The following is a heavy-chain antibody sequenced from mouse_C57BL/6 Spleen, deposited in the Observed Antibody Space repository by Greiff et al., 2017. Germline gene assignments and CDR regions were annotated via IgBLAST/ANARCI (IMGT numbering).Heavy chain of an antibody. J-gene: IGHJ1*03. CDR2: IRLKSDNYAT. D-gene: IGHD1-1*01. CDR1: GFTFSNYW. Sequence: EVQGVESGGGLVQPGGSMKLSCVASGFTFSNYWMNWVRQSPEKGLEWVAQIRLKSDNYATNYAESVKGRFTISRDDSKSSVYLQMNNLRAEDTGIYYCTGLFYYGSSSYWYFDVWGTGTTVTVSS. CDR3: TGLFYYGSSSYWYFDV. V-gene: IGHV6-3*01.